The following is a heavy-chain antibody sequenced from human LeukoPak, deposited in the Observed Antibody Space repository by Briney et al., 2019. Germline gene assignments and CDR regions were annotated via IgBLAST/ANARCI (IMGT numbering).Heavy chain of an antibody. CDR2: INHSGST. CDR1: GGSFSGYY. V-gene: IGHV4-34*01. Sequence: ESSETLSLTCAVYGGSFSGYYWSWIRQPPGKGLEWIGEINHSGSTNYNPSLKSRVTISVDTSKNQFSLKLSSVTAADTAVYYCAASLTLLWFGEFPYYFDYWGQGTLVTVSS. D-gene: IGHD3-10*01. J-gene: IGHJ4*02. CDR3: AASLTLLWFGEFPYYFDY.